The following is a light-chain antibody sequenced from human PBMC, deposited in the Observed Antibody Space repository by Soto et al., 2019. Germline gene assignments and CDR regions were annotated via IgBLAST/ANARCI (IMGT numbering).Light chain of an antibody. V-gene: IGKV3-20*01. Sequence: EIVLTQSPGTLSLSPGERATLSFRASQSVTTTYLNWYQQKPGQAPRLLIYGASSRATGIPDRFSGSGSGTDFTLTIRRLEPEDFAVYYCQHYDSSPPITFGQGTRLEI. J-gene: IGKJ5*01. CDR2: GAS. CDR3: QHYDSSPPIT. CDR1: QSVTTTY.